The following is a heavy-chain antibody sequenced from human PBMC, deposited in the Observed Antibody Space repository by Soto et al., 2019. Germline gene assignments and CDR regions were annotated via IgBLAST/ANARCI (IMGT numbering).Heavy chain of an antibody. D-gene: IGHD4-17*01. CDR3: AKPGHGGYHHDDAFDI. J-gene: IGHJ3*02. CDR2: ISYDGSNK. Sequence: QVQLVESGGGVVQPGRSLRLSCAAYGFTFSRYGMHWVRQAPGKGLEWVAVISYDGSNKYYADSVKGRFTISRDNSKNTLYLQTNSLRAEDTAVYYCAKPGHGGYHHDDAFDISGQGTIVTVSS. V-gene: IGHV3-30*18. CDR1: GFTFSRYG.